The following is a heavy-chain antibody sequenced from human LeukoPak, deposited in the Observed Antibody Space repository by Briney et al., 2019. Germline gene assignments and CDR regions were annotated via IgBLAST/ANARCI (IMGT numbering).Heavy chain of an antibody. CDR3: AKDEVGGHFEY. CDR1: GFTFRSFY. CDR2: VNEDGREI. Sequence: PGGSLRLSCAASGFTFRSFYMSWVRQAPGKGLEWMAKVNEDGREIYYADSVKGRFTISRDNAKNSVHLQMNNLRVEDTAVYYCAKDEVGGHFEYWGQGILVTVSS. J-gene: IGHJ4*02. V-gene: IGHV3-7*01.